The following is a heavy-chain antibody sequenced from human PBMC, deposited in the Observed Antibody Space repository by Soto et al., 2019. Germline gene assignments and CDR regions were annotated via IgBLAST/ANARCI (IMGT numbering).Heavy chain of an antibody. V-gene: IGHV1-69*06. Sequence: QVQLVQSGAEVKKPGSSVKVSCKAAGGTFSSYAISWVRQAPGQGLEWMGGIIPIFGTANYAQKFQGTVTITADKSTRTAYMEMSSLGSEDRAVDYRANWQYQLQWDSYYGMDVWGQGTTVAVSS. CDR3: ANWQYQLQWDSYYGMDV. J-gene: IGHJ6*02. D-gene: IGHD2-2*01. CDR1: GGTFSSYA. CDR2: IIPIFGTA.